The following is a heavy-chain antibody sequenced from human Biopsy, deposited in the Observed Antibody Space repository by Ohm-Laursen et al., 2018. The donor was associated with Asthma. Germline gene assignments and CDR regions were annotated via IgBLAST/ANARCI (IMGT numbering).Heavy chain of an antibody. CDR3: ARAVDYSYYYGIDV. CDR2: ISVYNGNT. CDR1: GYTFNSAG. D-gene: IGHD4-23*01. Sequence: GASVTVSCTTSGYTFNSAGITWVRQAPGQGLEWMGWISVYNGNTKVAQKLQDRVTMITDTSTSTAYMELRSLRSDDTAVYFCARAVDYSYYYGIDVWGQGTTVTVS. J-gene: IGHJ6*02. V-gene: IGHV1-18*01.